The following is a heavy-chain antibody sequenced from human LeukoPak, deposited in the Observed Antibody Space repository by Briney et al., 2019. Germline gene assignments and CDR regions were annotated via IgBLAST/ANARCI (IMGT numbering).Heavy chain of an antibody. CDR3: ARPSLNTGSYFDY. D-gene: IGHD1-26*01. J-gene: IGHJ4*02. V-gene: IGHV3-7*01. Sequence: GGSLRLSCAASGFSFSNYWMSWVRQAPGKGLEWVANIKQDGSEIYYVDSVRGRFTISRDNAKNSLYLQMNSLRAEDTAVYYCARPSLNTGSYFDYWGQGILVSVSS. CDR1: GFSFSNYW. CDR2: IKQDGSEI.